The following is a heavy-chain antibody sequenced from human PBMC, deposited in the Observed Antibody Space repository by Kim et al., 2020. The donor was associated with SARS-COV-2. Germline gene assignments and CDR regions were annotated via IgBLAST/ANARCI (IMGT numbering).Heavy chain of an antibody. J-gene: IGHJ4*02. V-gene: IGHV3-30*18. CDR3: TKSPSTFGFTLHF. D-gene: IGHD3-10*01. CDR2: ISYDGSSR. CDR1: GFTFSSYG. Sequence: GGSLRLSCAASGFTFSSYGMHWVRRAPGKGLEWVAGISYDGSSRHYAGSVKGRFTISRDNSKSTLFLQMDSLRAEDTAIYYCTKSPSTFGFTLHFWCQGTLVAV.